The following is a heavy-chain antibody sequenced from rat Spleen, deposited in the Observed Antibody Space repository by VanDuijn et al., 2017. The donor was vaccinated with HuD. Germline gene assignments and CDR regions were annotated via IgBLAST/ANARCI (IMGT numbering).Heavy chain of an antibody. CDR2: ISYDGSST. J-gene: IGHJ3*01. D-gene: IGHD1-1*01. V-gene: IGHV5-29*01. CDR3: TTVVQGRGFAY. CDR1: GFTFSDYY. Sequence: EVQLVESDGGLVQPGRSLKLSCAASGFTFSDYYMAWVRQAPTKGLEWVATISYDGSSTYYRDSVKGRFTISRDNAQNTLYLQMNSLRSEDTATYYCTTVVQGRGFAYWGQGTLVTVSS.